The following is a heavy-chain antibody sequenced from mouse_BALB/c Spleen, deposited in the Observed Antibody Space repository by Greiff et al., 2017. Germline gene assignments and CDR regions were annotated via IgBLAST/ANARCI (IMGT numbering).Heavy chain of an antibody. Sequence: EVKLQESGGGLVQPGGSLKLSCAASGFTFSSYTMSWVRQTPEKRLEWVAYISNGGGSTYYPDTVKGRFTISRDNAKNTLYLQMSSLKSEDTAMYYCARHDGYVWYFDVWGAGTTVTVSS. D-gene: IGHD2-3*01. CDR3: ARHDGYVWYFDV. V-gene: IGHV5-12-2*01. J-gene: IGHJ1*01. CDR1: GFTFSSYT. CDR2: ISNGGGST.